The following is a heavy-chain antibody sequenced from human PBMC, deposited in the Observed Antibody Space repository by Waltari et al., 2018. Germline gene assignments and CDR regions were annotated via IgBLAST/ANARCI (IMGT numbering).Heavy chain of an antibody. Sequence: QVQLQESGPGLVKPSQTLSLTCAVSGGSISRGDYYWSWIRQPPGKGLEWNGYIDYSGGTYYNPSPKSRVTISVGTSKNQFSLKLSSVSAADTAVYYCAREREYGSGLLGAFDIWGQGTMVTVSS. D-gene: IGHD3-10*01. V-gene: IGHV4-30-4*08. CDR3: AREREYGSGLLGAFDI. CDR2: IDYSGGT. CDR1: GGSISRGDYY. J-gene: IGHJ3*02.